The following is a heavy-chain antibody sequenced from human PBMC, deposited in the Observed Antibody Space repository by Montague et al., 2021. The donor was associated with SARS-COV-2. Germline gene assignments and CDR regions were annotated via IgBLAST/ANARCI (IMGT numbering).Heavy chain of an antibody. V-gene: IGHV4-59*01. Sequence: SETLSLTCTVSGGSIRSYYWSCIRQPPGRGLQWIAFISYSGSTNYNPSLKSRVTISVDTSKNHFTLRLSSVTSADTAVSYCANFRRAQLLFRTLYYGMDVWGQGTTVTVSS. CDR1: GGSIRSYY. J-gene: IGHJ6*02. D-gene: IGHD2-2*01. CDR3: ANFRRAQLLFRTLYYGMDV. CDR2: ISYSGST.